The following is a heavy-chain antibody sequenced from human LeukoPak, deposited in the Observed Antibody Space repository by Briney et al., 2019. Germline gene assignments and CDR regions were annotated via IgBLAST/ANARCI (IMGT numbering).Heavy chain of an antibody. CDR1: GGSISSGGYY. D-gene: IGHD3-10*01. CDR3: ARAREAGKRGGWFDP. V-gene: IGHV4-31*03. Sequence: SETLSLTCTVSGGSISSGGYYWSWIRQHPGKGLEWIGYIYYSGSTYYNPSLKSRVTISVDTSKNQFSLKLSSVTAADTAVYYCARAREAGKRGGWFDPWGQGTLVTVSS. J-gene: IGHJ5*02. CDR2: IYYSGST.